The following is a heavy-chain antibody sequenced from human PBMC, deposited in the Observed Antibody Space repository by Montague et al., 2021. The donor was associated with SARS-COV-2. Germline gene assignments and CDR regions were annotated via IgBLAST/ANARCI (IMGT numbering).Heavy chain of an antibody. V-gene: IGHV4-39*01. CDR3: ARQARNYYDSGSYSARGDY. Sequence: SETLSLTCTVSGGSISSSTYYWGWIRQPPGKGLEWIGSMYYSGSTYYNPSLKSRVTISGDTSKKQFSLKLSSVTAADTAVYYCARQARNYYDSGSYSARGDYWGQGTLVTVSS. CDR2: MYYSGST. CDR1: GGSISSSTYY. J-gene: IGHJ4*02. D-gene: IGHD3-10*01.